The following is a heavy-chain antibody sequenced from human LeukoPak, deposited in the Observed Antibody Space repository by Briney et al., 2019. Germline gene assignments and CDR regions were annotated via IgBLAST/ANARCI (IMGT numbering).Heavy chain of an antibody. Sequence: GGSLRLSCAASGFTFSSYGMHWVRQAPGKGLEWVAVIWYDGSNKYYADSVKGRFTISRGNSKNTLYLQMNSLRAEDTAVYYCARDFAIFGVVMAYYYYGMDVWGQGTTVTVSS. CDR2: IWYDGSNK. D-gene: IGHD3-3*01. V-gene: IGHV3-33*01. CDR3: ARDFAIFGVVMAYYYYGMDV. J-gene: IGHJ6*02. CDR1: GFTFSSYG.